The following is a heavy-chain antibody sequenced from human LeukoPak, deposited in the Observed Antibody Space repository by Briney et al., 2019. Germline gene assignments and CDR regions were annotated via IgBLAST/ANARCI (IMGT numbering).Heavy chain of an antibody. D-gene: IGHD3-9*01. J-gene: IGHJ4*02. V-gene: IGHV3-30*18. Sequence: PGGSLRLSCAASGFTFSSYGMHWVRQAPGKGLQWVAVLSYDGSNKYYADSVKGRFTISRDNSKNTLYLQMNSLRAEDTAVYYCAKGERYYDILTGYLYYFDYWGQGTLVTVSS. CDR1: GFTFSSYG. CDR2: LSYDGSNK. CDR3: AKGERYYDILTGYLYYFDY.